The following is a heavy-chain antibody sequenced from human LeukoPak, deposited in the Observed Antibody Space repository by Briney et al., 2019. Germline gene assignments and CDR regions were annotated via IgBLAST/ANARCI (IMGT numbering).Heavy chain of an antibody. Sequence: GGSLRLSCAASGFTFSSYAMSWVRQAPGKGLEWVSGISWNSGSIGYADSVKGRFTISRDNAKNSLYLQMNSLRAEDMALYYCAKDIRAYSSGWLDYWGQGTLVTVSS. D-gene: IGHD6-19*01. CDR1: GFTFSSYA. CDR3: AKDIRAYSSGWLDY. V-gene: IGHV3-9*03. J-gene: IGHJ4*02. CDR2: ISWNSGSI.